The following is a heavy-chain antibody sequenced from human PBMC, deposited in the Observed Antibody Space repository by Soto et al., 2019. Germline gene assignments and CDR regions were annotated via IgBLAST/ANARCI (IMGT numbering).Heavy chain of an antibody. D-gene: IGHD3-22*01. J-gene: IGHJ4*02. CDR3: ARGRYYDSSGYYSTSFDY. CDR2: IYYSGST. V-gene: IGHV4-31*03. CDR1: GGSISSGGYY. Sequence: PSETLSLTCTVSGGSISSGGYYWSWIRQHPGKGLEWIGYIYYSGSTYYNPSLKSRVTISVDTSKNQFSLKLSSVTAADTAVYYCARGRYYDSSGYYSTSFDYWGQGTLVTVSS.